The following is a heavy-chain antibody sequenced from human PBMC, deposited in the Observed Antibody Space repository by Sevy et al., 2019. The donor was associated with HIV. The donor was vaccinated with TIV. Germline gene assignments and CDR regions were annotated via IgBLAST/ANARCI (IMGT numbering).Heavy chain of an antibody. J-gene: IGHJ6*02. D-gene: IGHD6-6*01. V-gene: IGHV1-18*04. Sequence: ASVKVSCKASGYTFTNYGISWVRQAPGQGLEWMAWISPYNGKTNFAQKFQDKFTMTTDTSTSTAYMELRSLTSDDTAVYSCARDGQVYSSSSGGYYYNGMDVWGQGTTVTVSS. CDR2: ISPYNGKT. CDR3: ARDGQVYSSSSGGYYYNGMDV. CDR1: GYTFTNYG.